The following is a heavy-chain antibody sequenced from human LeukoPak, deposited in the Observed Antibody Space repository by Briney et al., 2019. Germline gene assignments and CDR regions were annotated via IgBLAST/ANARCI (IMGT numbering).Heavy chain of an antibody. CDR1: GYTFTGYY. CDR3: ARVGESNYDFWSGYYYNWFDP. CDR2: IIPILGMA. J-gene: IGHJ5*02. V-gene: IGHV1-69*04. Sequence: SVKVSCKASGYTFTGYYMHWVRQAPGQGLEWMGRIIPILGMANYAQKFQGRVTITADKSTSTAYMELSSLRSEDTAVYYCARVGESNYDFWSGYYYNWFDPWGQGTLVTVSS. D-gene: IGHD3-3*01.